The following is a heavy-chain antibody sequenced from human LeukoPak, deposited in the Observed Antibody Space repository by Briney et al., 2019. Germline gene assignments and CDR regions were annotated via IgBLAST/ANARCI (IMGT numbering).Heavy chain of an antibody. CDR1: GGSFTDYF. CDR2: INDYTGNT. V-gene: IGHV4-34*01. Sequence: SETLSLTCDVFGGSFTDYFWTWIRQSPGKGLEWIGEINDYTGNTNYNPSLNSRVSISLEKSKNQYSLEMRSVTAADTAVYYCARGRIAKIVVVHSFHYGMDVWGQGTTVTVSS. CDR3: ARGRIAKIVVVHSFHYGMDV. D-gene: IGHD3-22*01. J-gene: IGHJ6*02.